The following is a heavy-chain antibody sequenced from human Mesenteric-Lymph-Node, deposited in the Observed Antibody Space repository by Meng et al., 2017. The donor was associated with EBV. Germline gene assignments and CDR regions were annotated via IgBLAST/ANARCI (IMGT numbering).Heavy chain of an antibody. Sequence: VHLQGSGPGQVKPSPTLSLTCAVAGGSISSGGYYWSWLRQPPGKGLEWIGYIYYSGSTYYNPSLKSRVTISVDTSKNQFSLKLSSVTAADTAVYYCARGLEVATMSYWGQGTLVTVSS. D-gene: IGHD5-12*01. CDR3: ARGLEVATMSY. CDR1: GGSISSGGYY. J-gene: IGHJ4*02. V-gene: IGHV4-30-4*01. CDR2: IYYSGST.